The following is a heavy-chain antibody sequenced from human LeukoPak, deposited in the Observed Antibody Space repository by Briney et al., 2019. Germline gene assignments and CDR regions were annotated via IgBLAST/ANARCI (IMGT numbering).Heavy chain of an antibody. D-gene: IGHD2-2*01. Sequence: PSETLSLTCTVSGGSISSSNHFWGWIRQPPGKGLEWIGNIYYSGRTYYNPSLKSRVTLSVDTSKNQFSLKLSSVTAADTAVYYCARLYCSSTSCCSPYFDYWGQGTLVTVSS. CDR2: IYYSGRT. J-gene: IGHJ4*02. CDR1: GGSISSSNHF. CDR3: ARLYCSSTSCCSPYFDY. V-gene: IGHV4-39*01.